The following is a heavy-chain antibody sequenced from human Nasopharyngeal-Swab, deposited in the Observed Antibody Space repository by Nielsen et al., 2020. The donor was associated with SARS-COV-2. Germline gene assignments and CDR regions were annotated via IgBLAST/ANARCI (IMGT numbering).Heavy chain of an antibody. CDR1: GYTFTSYD. J-gene: IGHJ6*03. V-gene: IGHV1-8*01. CDR3: AREERYSDLGGKLNYYYYMDV. Sequence: ASVKVSCKASGYTFTSYDIHWVRQATGQGLEWMGWMNPNSGNTGYAQQIQGRVTMTRNTSINTAFMELSSLRSEDTAVYYCAREERYSDLGGKLNYYYYMDVWGKGTTVTVSS. CDR2: MNPNSGNT. D-gene: IGHD3-9*01.